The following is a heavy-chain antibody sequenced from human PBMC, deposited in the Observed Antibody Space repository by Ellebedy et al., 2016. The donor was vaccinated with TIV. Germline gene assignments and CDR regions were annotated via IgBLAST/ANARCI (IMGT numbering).Heavy chain of an antibody. Sequence: AASVKVSCKASGYTFTGYYMHWVRQAPGQGLEWMGWINPNSGGTNYAQKFQGRVTMTRDTSISTAYMELSRLRSDDTAVYYCARGGGLRYFDWSFGYWGQGTLVTVSS. CDR3: ARGGGLRYFDWSFGY. CDR1: GYTFTGYY. D-gene: IGHD3-9*01. V-gene: IGHV1-2*02. J-gene: IGHJ4*02. CDR2: INPNSGGT.